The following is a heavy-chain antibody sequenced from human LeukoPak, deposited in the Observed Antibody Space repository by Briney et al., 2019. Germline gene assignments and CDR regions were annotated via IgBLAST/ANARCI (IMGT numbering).Heavy chain of an antibody. CDR3: ARGPRDYYDGSGYYYPPTY. Sequence: RASVKVSCKASGYTFTSYGISWVRQAPGQGLEWMGWISAYNGNTKYAQKLQGRVTMTTDTSTCTACMELRSLRSDDTAVYYCARGPRDYYDGSGYYYPPTYWGQGTLVTVSS. CDR2: ISAYNGNT. V-gene: IGHV1-18*01. D-gene: IGHD3-22*01. CDR1: GYTFTSYG. J-gene: IGHJ4*02.